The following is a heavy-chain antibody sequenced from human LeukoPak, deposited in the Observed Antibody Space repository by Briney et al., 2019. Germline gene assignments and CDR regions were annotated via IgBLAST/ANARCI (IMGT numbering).Heavy chain of an antibody. CDR3: ARDSKNWYLDY. V-gene: IGHV3-33*01. D-gene: IGHD1-1*01. CDR1: GLTFTTYA. CDR2: IWSDGNNK. J-gene: IGHJ4*02. Sequence: PGGSLRLSCAASGLTFTTYAMHWVRQAPGKGLEWVAVIWSDGNNKYYADSVKGRFTISRDNSKNTVYLQMNGLRAEDTAVYYCARDSKNWYLDYWGQGTLVTVSS.